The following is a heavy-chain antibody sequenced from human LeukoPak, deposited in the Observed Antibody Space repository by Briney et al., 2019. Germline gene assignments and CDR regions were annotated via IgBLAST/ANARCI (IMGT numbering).Heavy chain of an antibody. Sequence: ASVKVSCKVSGNTLPELSMHWVRQAPGKGLEGMGGFDPEDGETIYAQKFQGRVTMTEDTSTDTAYMELSSLRSEDTAVYYCATKLRFSTSIDYWGQGTLVTVSS. CDR3: ATKLRFSTSIDY. D-gene: IGHD3-3*01. V-gene: IGHV1-24*01. CDR1: GNTLPELS. J-gene: IGHJ4*02. CDR2: FDPEDGET.